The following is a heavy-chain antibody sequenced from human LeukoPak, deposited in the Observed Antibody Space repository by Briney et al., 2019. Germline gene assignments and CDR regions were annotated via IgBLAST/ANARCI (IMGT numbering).Heavy chain of an antibody. CDR3: ARVYYDSSGYYDYYFDY. J-gene: IGHJ4*02. V-gene: IGHV4-59*01. Sequence: PSETLSLTCTVSGGSISSYYWSWIRQPPWKGLEWIGYIYYSGSTNYNPSLKSRVTISVDTSKNQFSLKLSSVTAADTAVYYCARVYYDSSGYYDYYFDYWGQGTLVTVSS. CDR1: GGSISSYY. CDR2: IYYSGST. D-gene: IGHD3-22*01.